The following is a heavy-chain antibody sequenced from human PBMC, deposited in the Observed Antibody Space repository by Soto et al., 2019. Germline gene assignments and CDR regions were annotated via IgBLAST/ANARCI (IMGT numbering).Heavy chain of an antibody. CDR1: GGTFSSYA. J-gene: IGHJ4*02. CDR2: IIPIFGTA. CDR3: ATSYSDISRPNGLDH. V-gene: IGHV1-69*13. D-gene: IGHD3-22*01. Sequence: SVKVSFKASGGTFSSYAISWVRQAPGQGLEWMGGIIPIFGTANYAQKFQGRVTITAXXXXXXTXMXLXXXXSEXTAVYYCATSYSDISRPNGLDHCAQGTLVTVSS.